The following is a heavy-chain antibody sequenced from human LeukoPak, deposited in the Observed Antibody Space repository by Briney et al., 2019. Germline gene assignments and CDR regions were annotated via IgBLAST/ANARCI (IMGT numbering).Heavy chain of an antibody. CDR1: GFTVSSNY. D-gene: IGHD1-26*01. J-gene: IGHJ4*02. CDR2: IYSGGST. Sequence: PGGSLILSCAASGFTVSSNYMSWVRQAPGKGLEWVSVIYSGGSTYYADSVKGRFTISRDNSKNTLYLQMNSLRAEDTAVYYCARDQTYSGNDSGFDYWGQGTLVTVSS. CDR3: ARDQTYSGNDSGFDY. V-gene: IGHV3-66*01.